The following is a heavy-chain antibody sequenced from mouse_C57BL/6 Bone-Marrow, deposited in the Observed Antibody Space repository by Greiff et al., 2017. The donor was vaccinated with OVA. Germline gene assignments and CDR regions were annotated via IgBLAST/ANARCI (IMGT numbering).Heavy chain of an antibody. CDR2: IDPSDSYT. D-gene: IGHD3-2*02. Sequence: QVQLKESGAELVMPGASVKLSCKASGYTFTSYWMHWVKQRPGQGLEWIGEIDPSDSYTNYNQKFKGKSTLTVDKSSSTAYMQLSSLTSEDSAVYYCARGQLRLRGDYWGQGTTLTVSS. CDR3: ARGQLRLRGDY. V-gene: IGHV1-69*01. J-gene: IGHJ2*01. CDR1: GYTFTSYW.